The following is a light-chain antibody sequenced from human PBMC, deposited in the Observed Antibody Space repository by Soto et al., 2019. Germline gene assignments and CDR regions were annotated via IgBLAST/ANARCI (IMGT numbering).Light chain of an antibody. J-gene: IGLJ1*01. Sequence: QSVLTQPRSVSGSPGQSVTISCTGTSSDVGGYNFVSWYQHHPGKAPKLMIYNVIQRPSGVPDRFSASKSGNTASLTISGLQAEDEADYYCCSYAGSYTYVFGTGTKVPVL. V-gene: IGLV2-11*01. CDR2: NVI. CDR1: SSDVGGYNF. CDR3: CSYAGSYTYV.